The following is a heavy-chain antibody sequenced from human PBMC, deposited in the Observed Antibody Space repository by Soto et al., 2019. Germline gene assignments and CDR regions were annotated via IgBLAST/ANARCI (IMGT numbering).Heavy chain of an antibody. Sequence: EVPLVESGGALVKPGESLTLSCAASGFTFNSAWMTWVRQAPGKGLEWVGRIKSWTDGGRVDTAAPVKGRFTISRDDSKNTFYLQLNSLKSEETAVYYCNTWRREKSWTSVSCYGDGAYWGQGTLVTVSS. J-gene: IGHJ4*02. V-gene: IGHV3-15*02. CDR2: IKSWTDGGRV. D-gene: IGHD3-22*01. CDR3: NTWRREKSWTSVSCYGDGAY. CDR1: GFTFNSAW.